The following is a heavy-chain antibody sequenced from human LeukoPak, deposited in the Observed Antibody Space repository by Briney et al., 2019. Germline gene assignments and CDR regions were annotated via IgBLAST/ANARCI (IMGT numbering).Heavy chain of an antibody. CDR1: GFTFSSYG. V-gene: IGHV3-33*01. Sequence: GRPLRLSCAASGFTFSSYGMHWVRQAPGKGLEWVAVIWYDGSNKYYADSVKGRFTISRDNSKNTLYLQMNSLRAEDTAVYYCARDFADYYDSSDNYYYYGMDVWGQGTTVTVSS. D-gene: IGHD3-22*01. J-gene: IGHJ6*02. CDR2: IWYDGSNK. CDR3: ARDFADYYDSSDNYYYYGMDV.